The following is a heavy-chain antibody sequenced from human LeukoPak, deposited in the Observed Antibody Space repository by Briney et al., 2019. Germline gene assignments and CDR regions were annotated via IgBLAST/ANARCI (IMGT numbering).Heavy chain of an antibody. J-gene: IGHJ5*02. CDR1: GGSISSSSYY. Sequence: SETLSLTCTVSGGSISSSSYYWGWIRQPPGKGLEWVGSIYYSGSTYYNPSLKSRVTISVDTSKNQFSLKLSSVTAADTVVYYCARIGLVWWFVPWGQGTLVTVSS. CDR2: IYYSGST. D-gene: IGHD6-19*01. V-gene: IGHV4-39*07. CDR3: ARIGLVWWFVP.